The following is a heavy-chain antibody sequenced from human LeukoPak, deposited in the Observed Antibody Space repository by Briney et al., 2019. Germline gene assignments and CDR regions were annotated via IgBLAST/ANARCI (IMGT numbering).Heavy chain of an antibody. Sequence: PGGSLRLSCAASGFTFSSNWMHWVHQGPGKGLVWVSRINPDGSRTDYAESVKGRFTISRDNAKNTLSLEMNSLGDEDTAVYYCSRDFNGRNDFWGQGTLVTVSS. V-gene: IGHV3-74*01. CDR2: INPDGSRT. J-gene: IGHJ4*02. D-gene: IGHD1-14*01. CDR1: GFTFSSNW. CDR3: SRDFNGRNDF.